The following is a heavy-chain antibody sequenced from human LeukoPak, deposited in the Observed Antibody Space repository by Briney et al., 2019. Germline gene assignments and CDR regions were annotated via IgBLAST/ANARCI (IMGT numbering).Heavy chain of an antibody. V-gene: IGHV3-74*01. D-gene: IGHD6-13*01. Sequence: GGSLRLSCAASGFTFSSYWMHWVRQAPGKGLVWVSRINKDGSSTSYADSVKGRFTIYRDNTKNTLFLQMNSLRAEDTAVYYCARDGAAAGTDYFDYWGQGTLVTVSS. CDR3: ARDGAAAGTDYFDY. CDR2: INKDGSST. J-gene: IGHJ4*02. CDR1: GFTFSSYW.